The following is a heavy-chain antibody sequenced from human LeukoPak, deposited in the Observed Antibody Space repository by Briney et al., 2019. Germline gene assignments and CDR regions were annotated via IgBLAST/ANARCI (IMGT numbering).Heavy chain of an antibody. CDR2: INTNTGNP. V-gene: IGHV7-4-1*02. CDR1: GYTFTSYA. J-gene: IGHJ2*01. CDR3: ARELGIRGAWYFDL. Sequence: ASVKVSCKASGYTFTSYAMNWVRQAPGQGLEWMGWINTNTGNPTYAQGFTGRFVFSLDTSASTAYLQISSLKAEDTAVYYCARELGIRGAWYFDLWGRGTLVTVSS. D-gene: IGHD7-27*01.